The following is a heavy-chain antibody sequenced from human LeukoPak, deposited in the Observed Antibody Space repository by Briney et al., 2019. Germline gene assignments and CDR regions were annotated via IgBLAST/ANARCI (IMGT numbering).Heavy chain of an antibody. CDR2: IRNDGSIR. D-gene: IGHD3-10*01. Sequence: GGSLRLSCAPPGFTFSSYGMHWVRQAPGKGLEWVAFIRNDGSIRYYADSLKGRFTISRDNSKNTLYLQMSSLRVDDTAVYYCAKGRAGMVRGVCDYWGQGTLVTVSS. CDR3: AKGRAGMVRGVCDY. J-gene: IGHJ4*02. CDR1: GFTFSSYG. V-gene: IGHV3-30*02.